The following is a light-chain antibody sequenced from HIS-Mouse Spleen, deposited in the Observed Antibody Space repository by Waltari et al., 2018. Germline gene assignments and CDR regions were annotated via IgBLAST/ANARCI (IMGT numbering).Light chain of an antibody. CDR1: SSNIGSNT. J-gene: IGLJ1*01. V-gene: IGLV1-44*01. CDR3: AAWDDSLNGYV. Sequence: QSVLTQPPSASGTPGQRVTISCSGSSSNIGSNTVNWYQQLPGTAPKPPISGNNRRPSGGPDRFSGSKSGTSASLAISGLQSEDEADYYCAAWDDSLNGYVFGTGTKVTVL. CDR2: GNN.